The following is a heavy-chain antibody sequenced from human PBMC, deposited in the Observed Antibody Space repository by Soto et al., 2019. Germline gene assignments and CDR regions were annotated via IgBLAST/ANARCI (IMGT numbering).Heavy chain of an antibody. Sequence: PSETLSLTCAVYGGSFSGYYWSWIRQPPGKGLEWIGEINHSGSTNYNPSLKSRVTISVDTSKNQFSLKLSSVTAADTAVYYCAGAPPILRRGSRWFDPWGQGTLVTVSS. CDR1: GGSFSGYY. CDR2: INHSGST. V-gene: IGHV4-34*01. CDR3: AGAPPILRRGSRWFDP. J-gene: IGHJ5*02. D-gene: IGHD3-16*01.